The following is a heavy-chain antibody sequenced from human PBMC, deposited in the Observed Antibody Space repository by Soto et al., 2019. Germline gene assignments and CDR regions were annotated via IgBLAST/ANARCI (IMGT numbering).Heavy chain of an antibody. D-gene: IGHD6-6*01. CDR1: GGSISSSNW. Sequence: QVQLQESGPGLVKPSGTLSLTCAVSGGSISSSNWWSWVRQPPGKGLEWIGEIYHSGSTNYNPSLKSRVTISVDKSKNQFSLKLCSVTAADTAVYYCARDGYSSSSSSSYYYYGMDVWGQGTTVTVSS. CDR2: IYHSGST. V-gene: IGHV4-4*02. CDR3: ARDGYSSSSSSSYYYYGMDV. J-gene: IGHJ6*02.